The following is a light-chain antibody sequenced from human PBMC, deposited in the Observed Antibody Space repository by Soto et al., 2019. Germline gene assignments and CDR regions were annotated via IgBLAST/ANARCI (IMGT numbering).Light chain of an antibody. CDR3: SSYAAYSTLWV. CDR1: GSDVGNYNY. Sequence: QSVLTQPASVSGSPGQSITISCTGTGSDVGNYNYVSWYQQHPGKVPKLIIYEVRNRPSGVSDRFSGSKSGNAASLTISGLQAEDEADYYCSSYAAYSTLWVFGGGTKVTVL. J-gene: IGLJ3*02. CDR2: EVR. V-gene: IGLV2-14*01.